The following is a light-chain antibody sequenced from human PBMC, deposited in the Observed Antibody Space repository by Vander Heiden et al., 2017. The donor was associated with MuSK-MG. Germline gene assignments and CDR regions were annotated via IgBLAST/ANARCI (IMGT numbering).Light chain of an antibody. CDR2: DAS. J-gene: IGKJ4*01. CDR3: HQFNSYPPLFT. Sequence: AIQLTQYPYSLSASVGDRVTLTCRASQGVSRDFALYQQKPPKAPKLLIYDASSWDSVVPSRCSGSGSGTDFTLTISSLQPEDFATYYCHQFNSYPPLFTFGGGTKVEIK. CDR1: QGVSRD. V-gene: IGKV1-13*02.